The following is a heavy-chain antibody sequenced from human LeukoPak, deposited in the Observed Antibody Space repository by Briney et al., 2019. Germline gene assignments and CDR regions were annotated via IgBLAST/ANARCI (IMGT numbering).Heavy chain of an antibody. Sequence: PGESLKISCKGSGYSFTSYWISWVRQMPGKGLEWMGRIDPRDSYTNYSPSFQGHVTISADKSITTAYLQWSSLKASDTAMSYCARHEGIVPADFWGQGTLVTVSS. V-gene: IGHV5-10-1*01. J-gene: IGHJ4*02. D-gene: IGHD2-2*01. CDR1: GYSFTSYW. CDR3: ARHEGIVPADF. CDR2: IDPRDSYT.